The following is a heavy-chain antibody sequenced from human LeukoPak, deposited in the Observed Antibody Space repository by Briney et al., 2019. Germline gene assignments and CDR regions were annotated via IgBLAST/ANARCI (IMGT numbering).Heavy chain of an antibody. CDR2: ISGSGGST. J-gene: IGHJ6*02. V-gene: IGHV3-23*01. Sequence: GGSLRLSCAASGFTFSSYAMSWVRQAPGKGLEWVSTISGSGGSTYYADSVKGRFTISRDNSKNTLYLQMNSLRAEDTAVYYCAKFRDYVGVRYYYYYGMDVWGQGTTVTVSS. CDR1: GFTFSSYA. CDR3: AKFRDYVGVRYYYYYGMDV. D-gene: IGHD4-17*01.